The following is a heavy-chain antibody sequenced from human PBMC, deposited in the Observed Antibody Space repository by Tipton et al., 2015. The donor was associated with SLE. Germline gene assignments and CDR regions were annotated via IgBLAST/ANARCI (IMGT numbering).Heavy chain of an antibody. CDR1: GGTFSSYA. J-gene: IGHJ3*02. CDR2: IIPILGIA. D-gene: IGHD3-3*01. V-gene: IGHV1-69*09. CDR3: ARGGGNDAFDI. Sequence: QLVQSGAEVKKPGSSVKVSCKASGGTFSSYAISWVRQATGQGLEWMGRIIPILGIATYAPRFQGRVPITADNSTSTAYMELSSLRSEDPAVYYCARGGGNDAFDIWGQGTMGTVSS.